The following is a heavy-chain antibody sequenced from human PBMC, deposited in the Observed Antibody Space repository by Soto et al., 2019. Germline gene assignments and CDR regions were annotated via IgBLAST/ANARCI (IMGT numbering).Heavy chain of an antibody. CDR1: GGSFSGYY. Sequence: QVQLQQWGAGLLKPSETLSLTCAVYGGSFSGYYWSWIRQPPGKGLEWIGEINHSGSTNYNPSLKSRVNLSVDTSKNQFSLKLSSVTAADTAVYYCARGRGLYYYGSGRYSHFDYWGQGTLVTVSS. V-gene: IGHV4-34*01. CDR3: ARGRGLYYYGSGRYSHFDY. D-gene: IGHD3-10*01. J-gene: IGHJ4*02. CDR2: INHSGST.